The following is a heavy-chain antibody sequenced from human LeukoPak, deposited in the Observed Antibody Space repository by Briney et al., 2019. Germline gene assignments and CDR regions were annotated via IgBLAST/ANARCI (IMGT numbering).Heavy chain of an antibody. J-gene: IGHJ5*02. V-gene: IGHV4-59*01. CDR1: GGSIRSYY. D-gene: IGHD4-17*01. Sequence: PSETLSLTCTVSGGSIRSYYWSWIRQPPGKGLEWIGYIYCTGSTNYNPSLKSRVTISVDTSKNQFSLKLSSVTAADTAVYYCARDQRSGDYWFDPWGQGTLVTVSS. CDR3: ARDQRSGDYWFDP. CDR2: IYCTGST.